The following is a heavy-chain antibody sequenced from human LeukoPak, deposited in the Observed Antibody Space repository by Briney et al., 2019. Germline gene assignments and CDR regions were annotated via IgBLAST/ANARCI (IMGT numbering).Heavy chain of an antibody. D-gene: IGHD3-22*01. CDR3: ARRRYYDGSGYLE. Sequence: PSETMSLTCSVSGDSVSRSDSYWDWIRQPPGKGLEWIGTIYYSGRTYYSPSLKSRVTMSVDPSNNQFSLNLRSVTAADTALYYCARRRYYDGSGYLEWGQGTLLSVSS. CDR1: GDSVSRSDSY. J-gene: IGHJ1*01. CDR2: IYYSGRT. V-gene: IGHV4-39*01.